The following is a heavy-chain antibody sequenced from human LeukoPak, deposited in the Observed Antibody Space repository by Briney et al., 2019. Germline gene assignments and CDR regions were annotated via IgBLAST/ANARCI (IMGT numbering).Heavy chain of an antibody. D-gene: IGHD2-2*01. CDR1: GGSISSGSYY. Sequence: SETLSLTCTVSGGSISSGSYYWSWIRQPAGKGLGWIGRIYTSASTNYNPSLKSRVTISVDTSKNQFSLKLRAVTAADTAVYYCASIYCSSTSCYEGFDPWRQGTLVTVSS. J-gene: IGHJ5*02. V-gene: IGHV4-61*02. CDR2: IYTSAST. CDR3: ASIYCSSTSCYEGFDP.